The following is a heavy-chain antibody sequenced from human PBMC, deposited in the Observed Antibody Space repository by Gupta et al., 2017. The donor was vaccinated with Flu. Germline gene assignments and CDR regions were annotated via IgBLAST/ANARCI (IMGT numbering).Heavy chain of an antibody. CDR3: ARDSWSSSSRAFDI. CDR2: ITYAGTNS. J-gene: IGHJ3*02. V-gene: IGHV3-30-3*01. CDR1: EFAFSGYA. D-gene: IGHD6-6*01. Sequence: SEFAFSGYAMHWVRQAPGKGLEWVGVITYAGTNSHYADSVRGRFTISRDNSRNTLYLEVDSLRTDDTAVYYCARDSWSSSSRAFDIWGQGTMGTVSS.